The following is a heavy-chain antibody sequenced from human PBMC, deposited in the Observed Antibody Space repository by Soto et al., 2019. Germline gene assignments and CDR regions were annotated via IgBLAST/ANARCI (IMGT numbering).Heavy chain of an antibody. V-gene: IGHV3-7*02. D-gene: IGHD6-19*01. Sequence: EVQLVESGGGLVQPGGSLRLSCAASGLTSSIYWLNWVRQAPGKGLEWVANIKQDGTEKHYLDSVRDRFTISRDNAQGSLHLQLDSLRADDTAVYYCAGGTGWFIVDWGQGTLVTDSS. CDR3: AGGTGWFIVD. J-gene: IGHJ4*02. CDR1: GLTSSIYW. CDR2: IKQDGTEK.